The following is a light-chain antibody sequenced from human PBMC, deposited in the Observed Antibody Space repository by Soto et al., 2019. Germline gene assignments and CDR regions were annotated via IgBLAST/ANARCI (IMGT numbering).Light chain of an antibody. V-gene: IGKV3-11*01. CDR1: QSVSSY. CDR3: QQRSNWPPT. Sequence: EIVLTQSPATLSLSPGERATLSCRASQSVSSYLAWYQQKPGQAPRLLIYDASNRATGIPARFSGSESGTDFTLTFSSLEPEDFAVYYCQQRSNWPPTFGPGTKVDIK. CDR2: DAS. J-gene: IGKJ3*01.